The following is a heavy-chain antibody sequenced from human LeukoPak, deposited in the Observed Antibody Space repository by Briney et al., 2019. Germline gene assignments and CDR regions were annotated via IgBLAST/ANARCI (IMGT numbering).Heavy chain of an antibody. J-gene: IGHJ5*02. D-gene: IGHD3-3*01. Sequence: GGSLRLSRAASGFTFSSYSMNWVRQAPGKGLEWVSSISSSSSYIYYADSVKGRFTISRDNAKNSLYLQMNSLRAEDTAVYYCARDPRFGVVSGWFDPWGQGTLVTVSS. CDR1: GFTFSSYS. CDR3: ARDPRFGVVSGWFDP. V-gene: IGHV3-21*01. CDR2: ISSSSSYI.